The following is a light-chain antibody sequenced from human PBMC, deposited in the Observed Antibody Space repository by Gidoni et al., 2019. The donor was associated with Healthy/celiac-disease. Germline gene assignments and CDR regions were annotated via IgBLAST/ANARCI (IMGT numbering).Light chain of an antibody. CDR3: QKYNSGPLT. Sequence: DIQMTQSPSSLSASVGDRVTITCRASQGISTYLAWYQQKPGKVPKLLIYAASTLQSGVPSRFSGSGSGTDFTLTISSLQPEDVASYYCQKYNSGPLTFGGGTKVEI. V-gene: IGKV1-27*01. J-gene: IGKJ4*01. CDR1: QGISTY. CDR2: AAS.